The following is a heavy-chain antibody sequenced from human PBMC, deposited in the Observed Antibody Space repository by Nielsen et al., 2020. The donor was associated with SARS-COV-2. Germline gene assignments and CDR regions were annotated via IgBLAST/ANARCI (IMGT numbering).Heavy chain of an antibody. V-gene: IGHV4-61*01. D-gene: IGHD3-22*01. J-gene: IGHJ5*02. Sequence: SETLSLTCSVSGASIRSGSYYWSWIRQPPGKGLEWIGFIYYTGSTNYNPSLKSRVTISLDTSKNQFSLKLSSVTAADTAVYYCAREGSSGNNWFDPWGQGTLVTVSS. CDR1: GASIRSGSYY. CDR3: AREGSSGNNWFDP. CDR2: IYYTGST.